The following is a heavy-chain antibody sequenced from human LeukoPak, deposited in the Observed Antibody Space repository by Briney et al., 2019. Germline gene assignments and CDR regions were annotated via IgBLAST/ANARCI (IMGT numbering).Heavy chain of an antibody. J-gene: IGHJ6*02. V-gene: IGHV3-43*02. D-gene: IGHD2/OR15-2a*01. CDR2: IKADGSGT. CDR1: GFTIGPYA. Sequence: PGGSLRLSCAASGFTIGPYAMYWVRQGPGRGLEWASVIKADGSGTFYADSVRGRFTTSRDNSKNSLYLRMNSLTSEDTALYYCATWAFYHNLDVWGQGTTVIVSS. CDR3: ATWAFYHNLDV.